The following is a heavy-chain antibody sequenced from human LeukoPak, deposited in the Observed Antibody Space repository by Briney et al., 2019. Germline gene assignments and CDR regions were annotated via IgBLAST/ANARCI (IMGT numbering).Heavy chain of an antibody. CDR3: ARDGYSGNDGL. CDR2: IYHSGST. CDR1: GGSISSYY. V-gene: IGHV4-59*01. Sequence: SETPSLTCTVSGGSISSYYWSWIRQPPGKGLEWIGYIYHSGSTKYNPSLKSRVTISVDTSKNQFSLKLSSVTAADTAVYYCARDGYSGNDGLWGQGTLVTVSS. D-gene: IGHD5-12*01. J-gene: IGHJ4*02.